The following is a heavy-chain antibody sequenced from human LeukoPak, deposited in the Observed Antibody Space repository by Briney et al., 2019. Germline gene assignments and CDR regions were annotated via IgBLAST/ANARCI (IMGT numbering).Heavy chain of an antibody. CDR3: ARGSWYYDYVWGSYRYTPYYFDY. D-gene: IGHD3-16*02. J-gene: IGHJ4*01. V-gene: IGHV3-30-3*01. CDR2: ISSDGSNK. CDR1: GFTFSSYA. Sequence: GGSLRLSCEGSGFTFSSYAMHWVRQAPGKGLEGLAVISSDGSNKYYSDSEKGRFTISRDNSKNTLYLQMNSLRAEDTAVYYCARGSWYYDYVWGSYRYTPYYFDYWG.